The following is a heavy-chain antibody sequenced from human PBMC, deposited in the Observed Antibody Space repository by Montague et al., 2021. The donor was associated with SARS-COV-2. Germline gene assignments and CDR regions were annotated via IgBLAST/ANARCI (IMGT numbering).Heavy chain of an antibody. CDR1: GGSISSSTYY. D-gene: IGHD5-12*01. CDR3: ARHGWGWLRLLRPFDY. V-gene: IGHV4-39*01. CDR2: IYYSGST. Sequence: SETLSLTCTVSGGSISSSTYYWGWIRQPPGMGLEWIGSIYYSGSTYYNPSLKSRVTISVDTSKNQFSLKLSSVTAAGTAVYYCARHGWGWLRLLRPFDYWGQGTLVTVSS. J-gene: IGHJ4*02.